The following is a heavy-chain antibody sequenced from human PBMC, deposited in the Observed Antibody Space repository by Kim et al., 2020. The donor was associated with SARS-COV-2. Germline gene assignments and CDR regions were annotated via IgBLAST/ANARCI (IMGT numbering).Heavy chain of an antibody. V-gene: IGHV3-33*05. CDR1: GFTFSSYG. Sequence: GGSLRLSCAASGFTFSSYGMHWVRQAPGKGLEWVAVISYDGSNKYYADSVKGRFTISRDNSKNTLYLQMNSLRAEDTAVYYCARDFKSVTAIQGGEHFDYWGQGTLVTVSS. CDR3: ARDFKSVTAIQGGEHFDY. D-gene: IGHD2-21*02. J-gene: IGHJ4*02. CDR2: ISYDGSNK.